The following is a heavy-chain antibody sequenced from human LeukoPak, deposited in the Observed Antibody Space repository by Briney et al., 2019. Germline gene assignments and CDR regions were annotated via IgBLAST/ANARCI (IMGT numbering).Heavy chain of an antibody. CDR3: AKDREIDVTMIVVGAGWFDP. Sequence: GVSLRLSCAASGFTFSSYAMIWVRQAPGHGLEWVSAISGSGGSTYYGDSVKSRFTISRDNSKNTLYLQMNSMRAEDTAVYYCAKDREIDVTMIVVGAGWFDPWGQGTLVTVSS. D-gene: IGHD3-22*01. CDR1: GFTFSSYA. J-gene: IGHJ5*02. CDR2: ISGSGGST. V-gene: IGHV3-23*01.